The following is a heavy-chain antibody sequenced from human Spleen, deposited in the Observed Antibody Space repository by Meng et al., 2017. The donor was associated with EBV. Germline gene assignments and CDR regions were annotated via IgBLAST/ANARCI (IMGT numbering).Heavy chain of an antibody. V-gene: IGHV1-8*02. CDR3: ARGFSSGWSLD. Sequence: QVQLVRSGAEVGKPGASVKVSCKASGYTFSNYDISWVRHATGQGLEWMGWMNPNSGDTGFAQKFQGRVTMTRDTSISTAYMELSSLRSEDTAVYYCARGFSSGWSLDWGQGTLVTVSS. CDR2: MNPNSGDT. D-gene: IGHD6-19*01. CDR1: GYTFSNYD. J-gene: IGHJ4*02.